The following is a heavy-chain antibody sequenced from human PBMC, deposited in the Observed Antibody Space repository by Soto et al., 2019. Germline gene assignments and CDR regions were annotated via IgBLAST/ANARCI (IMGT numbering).Heavy chain of an antibody. CDR2: ISYDGSNK. J-gene: IGHJ6*02. Sequence: GGSLRLSCAASGFTFSSYGMHWVRQAPGKGLEWVAVISYDGSNKYYADSVKGRFTISRDNSKNTLYLQMNSLRAEDTAVYYCAKGKFGSKEDYYYYGMDVWGQGTTVTVSS. CDR1: GFTFSSYG. V-gene: IGHV3-30*18. D-gene: IGHD3-10*01. CDR3: AKGKFGSKEDYYYYGMDV.